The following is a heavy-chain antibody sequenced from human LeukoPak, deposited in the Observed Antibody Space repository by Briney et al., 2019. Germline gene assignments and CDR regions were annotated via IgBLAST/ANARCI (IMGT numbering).Heavy chain of an antibody. CDR3: ARVSHGDEYYFDY. V-gene: IGHV4-61*01. J-gene: IGHJ4*02. CDR2: IYYSGST. Sequence: PSDTLSLNCTVSGGSVSSGSYYWSWIRQPPGKGLEWIGYIYYSGSTNYNPSLKSRVTISVDTSKNQFSLKLSSVTAADTAVYYCARVSHGDEYYFDYWGQGTLVTVSS. CDR1: GGSVSSGSYY. D-gene: IGHD4-17*01.